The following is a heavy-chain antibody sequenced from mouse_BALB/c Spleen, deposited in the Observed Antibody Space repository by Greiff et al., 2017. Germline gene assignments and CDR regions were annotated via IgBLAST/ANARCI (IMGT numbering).Heavy chain of an antibody. V-gene: IGHV5-6-5*01. Sequence: EVKLVESGGGLVKPGGSLKLSCAASGFTFSSYAMSWVRQTPEKRLEWVASISSGGSTYYPDSVKGRFTISRDNARNILYLQMSSLRSEDTAMYYCATITTESVFAYWGQGTLVTVSA. CDR2: ISSGGST. D-gene: IGHD1-1*01. CDR3: ATITTESVFAY. J-gene: IGHJ3*01. CDR1: GFTFSSYA.